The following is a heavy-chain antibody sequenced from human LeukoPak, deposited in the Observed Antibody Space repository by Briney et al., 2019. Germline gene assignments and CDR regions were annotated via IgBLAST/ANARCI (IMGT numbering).Heavy chain of an antibody. D-gene: IGHD3-22*01. CDR1: GFTFSSYA. Sequence: GGSLRLSCAASGFTFSSYAMSWVRQAPGKGLEWVSAISGSGGSTYYADSVKGRFTISRDNAKNSLYLQMNSLRTDDTALYYCAKDVDDSRGYYYVFENWGQGTLVTVSS. J-gene: IGHJ4*02. V-gene: IGHV3-23*01. CDR2: ISGSGGST. CDR3: AKDVDDSRGYYYVFEN.